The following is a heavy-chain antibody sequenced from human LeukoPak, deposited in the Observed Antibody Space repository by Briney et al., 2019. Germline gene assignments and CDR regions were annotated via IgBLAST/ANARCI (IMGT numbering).Heavy chain of an antibody. CDR1: GYSFTNYW. CDR2: IFPGDSET. V-gene: IGHV5-51*01. J-gene: IGHJ4*02. Sequence: GESLKISCKGSGYSFTNYWIGWVRQMPGKGLEWMGIIFPGDSETRYSPSFQGQVTISADKSISTAYLQWSSLKASDTAMYYCARHNREYASDSPLDYWGQGTLVSVSS. D-gene: IGHD1-14*01. CDR3: ARHNREYASDSPLDY.